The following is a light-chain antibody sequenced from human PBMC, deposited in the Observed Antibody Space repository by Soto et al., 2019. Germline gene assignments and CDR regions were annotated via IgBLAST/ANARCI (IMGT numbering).Light chain of an antibody. J-gene: IGLJ3*02. CDR2: EDD. CDR3: CSYTKANTWV. CDR1: SSDINSYKF. Sequence: QSALTQPASVSASPGQSITISCTGRSSDINSYKFVSWYQVLPGKAPQLIIYEDDYRPPEISSRFSASKSGNTASLTISGVQLEDDSHYFCCSYTKANTWVFGGGTKLTVL. V-gene: IGLV2-14*01.